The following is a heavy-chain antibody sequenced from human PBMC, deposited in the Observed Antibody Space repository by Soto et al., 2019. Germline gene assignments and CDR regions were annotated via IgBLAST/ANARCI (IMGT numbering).Heavy chain of an antibody. D-gene: IGHD6-19*01. CDR2: IWYDGSNK. CDR3: ARACAGYSSGWYHRGGFAS. Sequence: QVQLVESGGGVVQPGRSLRLSCAASGFTFSSYGMHWVRQAPGKGLGWVAVIWYDGSNKYYADSVKGRFTISRDNSKNTPYLQTNSPRAEDTAVSYCARACAGYSSGWYHRGGFASWGQGPLVTVSS. V-gene: IGHV3-33*01. CDR1: GFTFSSYG. J-gene: IGHJ4*02.